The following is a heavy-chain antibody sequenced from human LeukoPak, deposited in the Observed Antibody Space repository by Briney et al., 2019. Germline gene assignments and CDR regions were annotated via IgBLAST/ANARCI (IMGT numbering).Heavy chain of an antibody. V-gene: IGHV3-21*01. Sequence: GGSLRLSCAASGFTFRSYSMKWVRQAPGKGLEWVSSISSSSRYIYYADSVKGRFTISRDNARNSLYLQLNSLRAEDTAVYYCARNYDILIDAFDIWGQGTMVTVSS. CDR1: GFTFRSYS. J-gene: IGHJ3*02. CDR2: ISSSSRYI. CDR3: ARNYDILIDAFDI. D-gene: IGHD3-9*01.